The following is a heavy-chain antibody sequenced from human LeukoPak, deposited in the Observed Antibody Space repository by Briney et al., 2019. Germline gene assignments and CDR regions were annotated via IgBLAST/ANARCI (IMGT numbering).Heavy chain of an antibody. CDR3: ARGPQNSGSYWSLFYYFDY. CDR1: GGTFSSYA. Sequence: SVNVSCKASGGTFSSYAISWVRQAPGQGLEWMGGIIPIFGTANYAQKFQGRVTITADESTSTAYMELSSLRSEDTAVYYCARGPQNSGSYWSLFYYFDYWGQGTLVTVSS. CDR2: IIPIFGTA. V-gene: IGHV1-69*13. D-gene: IGHD1-26*01. J-gene: IGHJ4*02.